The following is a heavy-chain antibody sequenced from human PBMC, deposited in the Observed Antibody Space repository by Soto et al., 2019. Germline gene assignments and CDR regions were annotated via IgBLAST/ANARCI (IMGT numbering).Heavy chain of an antibody. CDR3: ARGGIVVVPAAIPRYYYYYGMDV. CDR1: GGTFSSYA. Sequence: SSVKVSCKASGGTFSSYAISWVRQAPGQGLEWMGGIIPIFGTANYAQKFQGRVTITADKSTSTAYMELSSLRSEDTAVYYCARGGIVVVPAAIPRYYYYYGMDVWGQGTTVTVSS. V-gene: IGHV1-69*06. J-gene: IGHJ6*02. CDR2: IIPIFGTA. D-gene: IGHD2-2*02.